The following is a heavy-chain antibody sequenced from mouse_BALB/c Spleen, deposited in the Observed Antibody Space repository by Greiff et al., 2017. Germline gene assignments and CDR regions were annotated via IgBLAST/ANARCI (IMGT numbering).Heavy chain of an antibody. V-gene: IGHV1-9*01. J-gene: IGHJ2*01. CDR3: ARKNDGYYDYFDY. CDR2: ILPGSGST. CDR1: GYTFSSYW. Sequence: QVQLKESGAELMKPGASVKISCKATGYTFSSYWIEWVKQRPGHGLEWIGEILPGSGSTNYNEKFKGKATFTADTSSNTAYMQLSSLTSEDSAVYYCARKNDGYYDYFDYWGQGTTLTVSS. D-gene: IGHD2-3*01.